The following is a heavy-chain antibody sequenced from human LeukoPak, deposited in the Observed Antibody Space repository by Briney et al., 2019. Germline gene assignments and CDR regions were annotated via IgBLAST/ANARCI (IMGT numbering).Heavy chain of an antibody. D-gene: IGHD3-10*01. Sequence: PSQTLSLTCTVSGGSISSGSYYWSWIRQPAGKGLEWIGRMSTSGSTNYNPSLKSRVTISVDTSKNQFSLKLSSVTAADTAVYYCARHRSYLWFGEVVDQDDAFDIWGQGTMVTVSS. CDR2: MSTSGST. CDR1: GGSISSGSYY. V-gene: IGHV4-61*02. CDR3: ARHRSYLWFGEVVDQDDAFDI. J-gene: IGHJ3*02.